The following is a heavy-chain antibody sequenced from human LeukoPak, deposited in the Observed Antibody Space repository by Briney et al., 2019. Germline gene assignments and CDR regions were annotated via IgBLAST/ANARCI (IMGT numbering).Heavy chain of an antibody. Sequence: PGGSLRLSCAASGFTFSGSAMHWVRQASGKGLEWVGRIRSKANSYATAYAASVKGRFTISRDDSKNTAYLQMNSLKTEDTAVYYCTPTRYCSSTSCYPDFFYWGQGTLATVSS. D-gene: IGHD2-2*01. J-gene: IGHJ4*02. V-gene: IGHV3-73*01. CDR2: IRSKANSYAT. CDR3: TPTRYCSSTSCYPDFFY. CDR1: GFTFSGSA.